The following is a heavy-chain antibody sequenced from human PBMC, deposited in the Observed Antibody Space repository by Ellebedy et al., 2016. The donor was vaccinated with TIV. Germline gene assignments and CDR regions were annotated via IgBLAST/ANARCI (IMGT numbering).Heavy chain of an antibody. J-gene: IGHJ6*02. CDR3: GSSSRGYSGVYMDV. V-gene: IGHV3-74*01. D-gene: IGHD5-12*01. CDR2: IKSDGSST. CDR1: GITLSGYW. Sequence: PGGSLRLSCAASGITLSGYWMHWVSQAPGKGLVWVSRIKSDGSSTNYADSVKGRFTISSDNAKNTLYLQMKRLRVEDTAVYYCGSSSRGYSGVYMDVWGQGTTVTVSS.